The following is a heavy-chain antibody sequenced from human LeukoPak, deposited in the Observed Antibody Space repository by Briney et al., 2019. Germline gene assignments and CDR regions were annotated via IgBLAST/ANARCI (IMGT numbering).Heavy chain of an antibody. CDR1: GFAFKTYS. CDR3: ARELAV. V-gene: IGHV3-33*01. CDR2: IWPDGSNE. Sequence: GGSLRLSCEAAGFAFKTYSMHWVHQAPGKGLEWVAAIWPDGSNEYYANSVKGRFFISRDNSKNTLYLQMNSLRVDDTGVYYCARELAVWGQGTLVTVSS. J-gene: IGHJ4*02.